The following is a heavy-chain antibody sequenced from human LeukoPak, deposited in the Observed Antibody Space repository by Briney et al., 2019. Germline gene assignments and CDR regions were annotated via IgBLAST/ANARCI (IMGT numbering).Heavy chain of an antibody. V-gene: IGHV4-61*08. CDR3: ARIFDV. CDR2: IFYNGKT. CDR1: GASFRSGGQY. J-gene: IGHJ4*02. Sequence: PSETLSLTCTLSGASFRSGGQYWGWIRQTPGKGLEWIGDIFYNGKTNYNPSLKSRVTISLDTSRSQFPLRLSSVTASDTGVYYCARIFDVWGRGTLVTVSS.